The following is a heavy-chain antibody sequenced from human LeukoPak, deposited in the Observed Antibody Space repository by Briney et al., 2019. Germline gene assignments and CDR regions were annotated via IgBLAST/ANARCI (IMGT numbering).Heavy chain of an antibody. J-gene: IGHJ4*02. CDR2: ISYDGSNK. CDR1: GFTFSSYA. Sequence: GGSLRLSCAASGFTFSSYAMHWVRQAPGKGLEWVAVISYDGSNKYYADSVKGRFTISRDNSKNTLYLQMNSLRAEDTAVYYCARDAPTGSWPDPYFDYWGQGTLVTVSS. D-gene: IGHD6-13*01. CDR3: ARDAPTGSWPDPYFDY. V-gene: IGHV3-30-3*01.